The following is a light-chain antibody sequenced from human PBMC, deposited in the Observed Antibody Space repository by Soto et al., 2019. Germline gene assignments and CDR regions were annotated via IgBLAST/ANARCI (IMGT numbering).Light chain of an antibody. V-gene: IGLV2-23*02. CDR3: CSYAGSSTFPYV. Sequence: QSALTQPASVSGSPGQSITISCTGTSSDVGSYNLVSWYQHHPGKAPKLMIYEVSKRPSGVSNRFSGSKSGNTASLTISGLQAEDEADYDCCSYAGSSTFPYVFGTGTKVTVL. CDR1: SSDVGSYNL. J-gene: IGLJ1*01. CDR2: EVS.